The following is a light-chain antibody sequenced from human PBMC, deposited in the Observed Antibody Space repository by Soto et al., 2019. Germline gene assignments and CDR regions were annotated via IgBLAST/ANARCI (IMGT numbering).Light chain of an antibody. CDR2: GAS. CDR3: QQYDNWPRT. V-gene: IGKV3-15*01. Sequence: EIVMTQSPVTLYVSTGERATLSCRASQSVSSNLAWYQQKPGQAPRLLIYGASTRATGIPARFSGSRSGTEFTLTISSLQSEDFAIYYCQQYDNWPRTFGQGTKVEI. CDR1: QSVSSN. J-gene: IGKJ1*01.